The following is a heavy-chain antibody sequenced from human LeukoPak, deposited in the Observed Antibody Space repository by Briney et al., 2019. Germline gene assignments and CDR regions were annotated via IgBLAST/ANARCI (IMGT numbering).Heavy chain of an antibody. V-gene: IGHV4-59*01. Sequence: SETLSLTCTVSGGSISSYYWSWIRQPPGKGLEWVGYIYYSGSTNYNPSLKSRVTISVDTSKNQFSLKLSSVTAADTAVYYCARGITPALNDYRGQGTLVTVSS. D-gene: IGHD3-10*01. CDR3: ARGITPALNDY. CDR2: IYYSGST. CDR1: GGSISSYY. J-gene: IGHJ4*02.